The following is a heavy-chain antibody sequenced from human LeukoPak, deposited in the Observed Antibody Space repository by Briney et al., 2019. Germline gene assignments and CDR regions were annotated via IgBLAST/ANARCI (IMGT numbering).Heavy chain of an antibody. CDR2: NNHSGWT. V-gene: IGHV4-34*01. D-gene: IGHD3-3*01. Sequence: SETLSLTCAVYGGSFSGYYWSWIRQPPGKGLEWIGENNHSGWTNYHPSLKSRDTISVDTSKHQFCLKRSSVTAADTAVYYCARGYTILYYWGQGTLVSVST. J-gene: IGHJ4*02. CDR3: ARGYTILYY. CDR1: GGSFSGYY.